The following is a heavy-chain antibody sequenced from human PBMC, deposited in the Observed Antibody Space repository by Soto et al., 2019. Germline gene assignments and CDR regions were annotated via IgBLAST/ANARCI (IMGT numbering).Heavy chain of an antibody. CDR2: INPNSGGT. D-gene: IGHD3-9*01. Sequence: ASVKVSCKASGYTFTGYYMHWVRQAPGQGLEWMGWINPNSGGTNYAQKFQGWVTMTRDTSISTAYMELSRLRSDDTAVYYCARAPTKEYSGYDILTGYYTPSPHDAFDIWGQGTMVTLSS. CDR3: ARAPTKEYSGYDILTGYYTPSPHDAFDI. V-gene: IGHV1-2*04. J-gene: IGHJ3*02. CDR1: GYTFTGYY.